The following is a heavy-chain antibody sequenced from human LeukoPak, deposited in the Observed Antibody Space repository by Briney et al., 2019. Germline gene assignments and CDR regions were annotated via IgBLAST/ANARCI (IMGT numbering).Heavy chain of an antibody. CDR2: ITWNSGSR. CDR1: GFTFDDYA. J-gene: IGHJ4*02. Sequence: GGSLRLSCAASGFTFDDYAMHWVRQVPGKGLEWVSGITWNSGSRGYADSVKGRFTISRDNAKNSLYLQMNSLSPEDTALYYCAKEAGRDDFWDYFDCWAREPWSPSPQ. V-gene: IGHV3-9*01. D-gene: IGHD5-24*01. CDR3: AKEAGRDDFWDYFDC.